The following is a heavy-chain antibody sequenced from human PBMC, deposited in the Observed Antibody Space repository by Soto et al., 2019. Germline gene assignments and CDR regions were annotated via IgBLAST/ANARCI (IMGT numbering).Heavy chain of an antibody. D-gene: IGHD3-22*01. J-gene: IGHJ4*02. CDR2: IYYSGST. CDR1: GGSISSYY. V-gene: IGHV4-59*01. CDR3: ERGNESGYYYFDY. Sequence: SETLSLTCTVSGGSISSYYWSWIRQPPGKGLEWIGYIYYSGSTNYNPSLKSRVTISVDTSKNQFSLKLSSVTAADTAVYYCERGNESGYYYFDYWGKGTLVTVS.